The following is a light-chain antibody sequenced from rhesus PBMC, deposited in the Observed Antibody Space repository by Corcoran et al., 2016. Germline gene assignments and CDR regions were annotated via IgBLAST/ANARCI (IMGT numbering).Light chain of an antibody. Sequence: QAALTQSPSVSGSPGQSVTISCTGTSSDIGGYNRVSWYQPHPGKAPTLMIYEVSKRPSGGSDRFSGSKSGNPASLPISGLQAGDEADYYCSSYASGSAFIFGAGTRLTVL. CDR1: SSDIGGYNR. J-gene: IGLJ1*01. CDR3: SSYASGSAFI. CDR2: EVS. V-gene: IGLV2-13*02.